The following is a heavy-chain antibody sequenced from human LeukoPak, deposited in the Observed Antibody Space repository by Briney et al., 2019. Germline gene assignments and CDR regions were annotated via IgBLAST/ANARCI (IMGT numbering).Heavy chain of an antibody. D-gene: IGHD3-3*01. CDR1: XYTFTSXX. Sequence: VXVXCXXXXYTFTSXXISWVRQAXGQGLEWMGWISAYNGNTNYAQKLQGGVTMTTDTSTSTAYMELRSLRSDDTAVYYCAREITIFGVYDAFDIWGQGTMVTVSS. CDR3: AREITIFGVYDAFDI. V-gene: IGHV1-18*01. J-gene: IGHJ3*02. CDR2: ISAYNGNT.